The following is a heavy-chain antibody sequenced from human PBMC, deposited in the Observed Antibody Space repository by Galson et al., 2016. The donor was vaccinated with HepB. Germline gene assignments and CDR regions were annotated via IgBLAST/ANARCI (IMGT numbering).Heavy chain of an antibody. J-gene: IGHJ4*01. CDR3: LTYNVTLGHSNAFYSWGTGTMTPDKSTGTGYMKVKTMTTECTTVYYCATYHVARGDDHDLDY. Sequence: SVKVSCKASGYHFLNYGISWVRQAPGQGLEWMGWIRTYNGNTRSEQKVPDRVTMTTATSTGTGYMELRRLTSEATAVYDYLTYNVTLGHSNAFYSWGTGTMTPDKSTGTGYMKVKTMTTECTTVYYCATYHVARGDDHDLDYRGYGTLVLGSS. D-gene: IGHD1-1*01. CDR1: GYHFLNYG. CDR2: IRTYNGNT. V-gene: IGHV1-18*01.